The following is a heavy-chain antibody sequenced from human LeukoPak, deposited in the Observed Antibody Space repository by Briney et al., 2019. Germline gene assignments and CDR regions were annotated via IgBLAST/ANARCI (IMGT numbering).Heavy chain of an antibody. D-gene: IGHD6-19*01. Sequence: SETLSLTCTVSGGSISSYYWSWIRQPAGKGLEWIGRIYTSGSTNYNPSLKSRVTMSVDTSKNQFSLKLSSVTAADTAVYYCASTYSTGWYFDYWGQGTLVTVSS. V-gene: IGHV4-4*07. J-gene: IGHJ4*02. CDR1: GGSISSYY. CDR2: IYTSGST. CDR3: ASTYSTGWYFDY.